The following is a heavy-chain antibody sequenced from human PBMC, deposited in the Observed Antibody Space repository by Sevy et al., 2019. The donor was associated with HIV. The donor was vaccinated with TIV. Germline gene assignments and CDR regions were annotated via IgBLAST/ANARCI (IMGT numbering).Heavy chain of an antibody. J-gene: IGHJ4*02. CDR1: GYTLTDLS. Sequence: ASVKVSCKVSGYTLTDLSMHWVRQAPGKGLEWMGGFDPENGKTIYAQKLQGRLTMTADTSTDTAYMELNNLRSDDTAVYYCETDLWFYYGDFRGFWGQGTLVTVSS. D-gene: IGHD4-17*01. CDR2: FDPENGKT. V-gene: IGHV1-24*01. CDR3: ETDLWFYYGDFRGF.